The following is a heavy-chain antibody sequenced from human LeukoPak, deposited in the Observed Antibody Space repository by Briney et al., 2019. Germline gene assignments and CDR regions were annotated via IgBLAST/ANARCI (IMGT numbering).Heavy chain of an antibody. CDR3: ARMGRGYSYGYLDY. CDR2: INHSGST. J-gene: IGHJ4*02. D-gene: IGHD5-18*01. V-gene: IGHV4-34*01. CDR1: GGSFSGYC. Sequence: SETLSLTCAVYGGSFSGYCWSWIRQPPGKGLEWIGEINHSGSTNYNPSLKSRVTISVDTSKNQFSLKLSSVTAADTAVYYCARMGRGYSYGYLDYWGQGTLVTVSS.